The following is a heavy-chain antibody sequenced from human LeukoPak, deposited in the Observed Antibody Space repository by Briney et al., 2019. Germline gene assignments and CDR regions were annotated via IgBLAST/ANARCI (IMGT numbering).Heavy chain of an antibody. Sequence: LPGGSLRLSCAASGFTFSSYEMNWVRQAPGKGLEWVSYISSSGSTIYYADSVKGRFTISRDNAKNSLYLQMNSLRAEDTAVYYCARDLSAVAGKDRTDYWGQGTLVTVYS. D-gene: IGHD6-19*01. CDR3: ARDLSAVAGKDRTDY. V-gene: IGHV3-48*03. J-gene: IGHJ4*02. CDR1: GFTFSSYE. CDR2: ISSSGSTI.